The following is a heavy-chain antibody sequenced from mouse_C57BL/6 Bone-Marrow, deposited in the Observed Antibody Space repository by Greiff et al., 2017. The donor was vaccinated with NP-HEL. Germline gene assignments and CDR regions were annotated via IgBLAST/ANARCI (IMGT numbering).Heavy chain of an antibody. CDR2: SRNKANDYTT. J-gene: IGHJ4*01. Sequence: EVKLQESGGGLVQSGRSLRLSCATSGFNFSDFYMEWVRQAPGKGLEWIAASRNKANDYTTEYSASVKGRFIVSRDTSQSILYLQMNALRAEDTALYYCARDAGDYWGQGTSVTVSS. V-gene: IGHV7-1*01. CDR3: ARDAGDY. CDR1: GFNFSDFY.